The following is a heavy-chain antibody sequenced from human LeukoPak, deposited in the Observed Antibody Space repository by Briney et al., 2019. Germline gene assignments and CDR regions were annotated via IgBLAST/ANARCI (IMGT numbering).Heavy chain of an antibody. CDR2: ASASGAGT. Sequence: GGSLRLSCAASGFTFSNYAMNWVRQAPGEGLEWVSTASASGAGTYYADSVRGRFTISRDNFKNMLYLQMDSLRAEDTAVYYCTKDHYYASGSYSDWGQGTLATVSS. CDR3: TKDHYYASGSYSD. V-gene: IGHV3-23*01. D-gene: IGHD3-10*01. J-gene: IGHJ4*02. CDR1: GFTFSNYA.